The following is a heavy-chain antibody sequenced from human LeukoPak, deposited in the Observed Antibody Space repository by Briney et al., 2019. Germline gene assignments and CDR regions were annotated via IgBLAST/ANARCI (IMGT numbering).Heavy chain of an antibody. CDR3: ARVGGSSSPRRPFDY. V-gene: IGHV4-4*07. J-gene: IGHJ4*02. Sequence: SETLSLTCTVSGGSISSFYWTWGRQPAGEGLQWIGRIYSSGDTNYNPSLKSRVTFSVDTSKNQFSLKLSSVTAADKAVYYCARVGGSSSPRRPFDYWGQGTLVTVSS. CDR1: GGSISSFY. CDR2: IYSSGDT. D-gene: IGHD6-6*01.